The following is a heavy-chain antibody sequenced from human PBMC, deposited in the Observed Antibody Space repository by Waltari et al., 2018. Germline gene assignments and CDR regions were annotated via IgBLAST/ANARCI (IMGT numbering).Heavy chain of an antibody. D-gene: IGHD2-2*01. CDR3: ARMSATPFDY. J-gene: IGHJ4*02. V-gene: IGHV4-38-2*01. CDR2: ISGSRWTT. CDR1: GYSISSGYY. Sequence: QVQLQESGPGLVKPSETLSLTCAVSGYSISSGYYWGWIRQPPGKGLEYLGYISGSRWTTNYNPSLKSRVTISKDTSKNQFSLKLSSVTAADTAVYYCARMSATPFDYWGQGVLVTVSS.